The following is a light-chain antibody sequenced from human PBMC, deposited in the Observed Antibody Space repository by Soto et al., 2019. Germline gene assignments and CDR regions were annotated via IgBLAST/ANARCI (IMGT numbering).Light chain of an antibody. J-gene: IGKJ4*01. CDR3: QQYGSSPLA. CDR1: QTVSSNF. CDR2: DSS. Sequence: EIVLTQSPGTLSLSPGERATLSCRASQTVSSNFIAWYQQKPGQAPRLLIYDSSSRATGIPDKFSGSVSGTDFTLTISRLDPEDFAVYYCQQYGSSPLAFGGGTKVEIK. V-gene: IGKV3-20*01.